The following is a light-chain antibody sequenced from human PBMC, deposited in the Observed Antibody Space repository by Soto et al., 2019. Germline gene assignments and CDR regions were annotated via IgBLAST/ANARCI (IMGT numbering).Light chain of an antibody. CDR3: QQDGRART. V-gene: IGKV3-20*01. CDR2: GAS. Sequence: ESVLTQSPGTLSLSPGERATPSCRASQSVNSSYLAWYQQKPGQAPRLLIYGASSRATGIPDRFSGRGSGTVFTINISRLEAEDSALYYCQQDGRARTFGQGTKVEIK. CDR1: QSVNSSY. J-gene: IGKJ1*01.